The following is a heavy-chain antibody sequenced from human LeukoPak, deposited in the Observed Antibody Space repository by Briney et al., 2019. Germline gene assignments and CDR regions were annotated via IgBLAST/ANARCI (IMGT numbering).Heavy chain of an antibody. V-gene: IGHV3-30*02. CDR1: AFTFSSYG. CDR2: IQYDRTNE. J-gene: IGHJ6*03. Sequence: GGSLRLSCAASAFTFSSYGMHWVRQAPGRGLEWVAYIQYDRTNEQYAHSVKGRFRISRDNSNNILYLQMNSLRTEDTAVYYCAKDRCSNGIGCYYYYMEVWGKGTAVTISS. D-gene: IGHD2-8*01. CDR3: AKDRCSNGIGCYYYYMEV.